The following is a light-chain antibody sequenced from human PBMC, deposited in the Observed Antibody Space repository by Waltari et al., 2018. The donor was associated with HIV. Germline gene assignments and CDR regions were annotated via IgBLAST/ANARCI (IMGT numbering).Light chain of an antibody. Sequence: QSVLTQPPSASGTPGQRVTISCSGSRSNIGSNFVYWYQQLPGTTPKLLIYRGNYRLSGVPDRFSASKSGTSASLAISGLRSEDEADYYCAAWDDSLSGVVFGGGTKLTV. CDR3: AAWDDSLSGVV. J-gene: IGLJ2*01. CDR2: RGN. V-gene: IGLV1-47*01. CDR1: RSNIGSNF.